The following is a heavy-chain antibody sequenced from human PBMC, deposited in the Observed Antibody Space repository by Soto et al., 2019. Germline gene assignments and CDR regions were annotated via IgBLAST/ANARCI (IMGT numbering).Heavy chain of an antibody. V-gene: IGHV1-69*01. D-gene: IGHD3-3*01. CDR3: ARDAIFGVVIRGIDYYYGMDV. CDR1: GGTFSNYA. J-gene: IGHJ6*02. Sequence: QVQLVQSGAEVKKPGSSVKVSCKASGGTFSNYAISWVRQAPGQGLEWMGGIIPIFGTTNYAQKFQGRVTITADESTSTAYMELSSLRSEGTAVYYCARDAIFGVVIRGIDYYYGMDVWGQGTTVTVSS. CDR2: IIPIFGTT.